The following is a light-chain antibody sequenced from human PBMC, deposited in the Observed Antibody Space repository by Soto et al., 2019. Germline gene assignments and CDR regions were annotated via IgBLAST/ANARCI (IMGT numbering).Light chain of an antibody. CDR1: PAIYSY. Sequence: DIQLTQPPFLLSASVGDRFTISCRASPAIYSYLAWYQKNPGKAPKLLIFGANQLKSGVPSRFSGSGSGTEFTLTISSLQPEDFATYYWQQLNSHPRTFGQGTKVEIK. J-gene: IGKJ2*01. CDR3: QQLNSHPRT. V-gene: IGKV1-9*01. CDR2: GAN.